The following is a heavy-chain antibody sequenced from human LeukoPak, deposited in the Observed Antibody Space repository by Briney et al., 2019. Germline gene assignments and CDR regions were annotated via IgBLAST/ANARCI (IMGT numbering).Heavy chain of an antibody. CDR2: INPNSGGT. D-gene: IGHD2-2*01. CDR3: ARDGYQPRPYDY. J-gene: IGHJ4*02. V-gene: IGHV1-2*02. CDR1: GYTFTGYY. Sequence: ASAKVSCKASGYTFTGYYMHWVRQAPGQGLEWMGWINPNSGGTKYAQKFQGRVTMTRDTSISTAYMELSRLRSDDTAVYYCARDGYQPRPYDYWGQGTLVTVSS.